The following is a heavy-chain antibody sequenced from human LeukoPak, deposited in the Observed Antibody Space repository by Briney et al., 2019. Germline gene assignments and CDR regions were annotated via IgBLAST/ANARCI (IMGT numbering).Heavy chain of an antibody. V-gene: IGHV3-7*01. CDR3: ARDNSGFDY. CDR2: IRHDGSAR. CDR1: GFTFNSYW. D-gene: IGHD6-19*01. Sequence: GGSLRLSCTASGFTFNSYWMTWVRQAPGKGLEWMANIRHDGSARYYGDSVKGRFTISRDDAKNSLFLQMNSLRGDDTALYYCARDNSGFDYWGQGTMVTVSS. J-gene: IGHJ4*02.